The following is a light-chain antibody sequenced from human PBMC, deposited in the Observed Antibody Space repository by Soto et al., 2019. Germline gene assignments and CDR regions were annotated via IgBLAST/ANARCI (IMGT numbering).Light chain of an antibody. V-gene: IGLV1-47*01. CDR3: AAWDDSLSGLAV. CDR1: SSNIGSNY. CDR2: RNN. Sequence: QSVLTQPPSASGTPGQRVTISCSGSSSNIGSNYVYWYQQLPGTAPKLLIYRNNQRPSGVPDRFSGSKSGNSASLAISGLRSEDEADYYCAAWDDSLSGLAVFGGGTQLTVL. J-gene: IGLJ7*01.